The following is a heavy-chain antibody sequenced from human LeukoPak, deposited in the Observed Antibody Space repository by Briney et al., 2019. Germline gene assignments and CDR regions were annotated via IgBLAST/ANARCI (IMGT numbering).Heavy chain of an antibody. D-gene: IGHD2-8*01. V-gene: IGHV3-21*01. J-gene: IGHJ4*02. CDR3: AKEYCSNSVCHSLDY. CDR1: EFTFSSYS. CDR2: ISSSSSYI. Sequence: GGSLRLSCAASEFTFSSYSMNWVRQAPGKGLEWVSSISSSSSYIYYADSVKGRFTISRDNAKNSLYLQMNSLRAEDTAVYYCAKEYCSNSVCHSLDYWGQGTLVTVSS.